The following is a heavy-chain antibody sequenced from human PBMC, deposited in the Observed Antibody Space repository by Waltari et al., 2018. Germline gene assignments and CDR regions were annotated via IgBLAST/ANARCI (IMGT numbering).Heavy chain of an antibody. D-gene: IGHD3-3*01. V-gene: IGHV1-46*04. CDR2: FNPDGDTT. CDR1: GSSFAGYY. Sequence: QVQLVQSGAEVMKPGASVKVSCKASGSSFAGYYMHWVRQAPGQGLEWMAMFNPDGDTTSYAQRLKGRITMTRDTSTSTVYMELRSLRSEDTAVYYCARGHIGRRHDSFNMWGQGTMVTVSS. CDR3: ARGHIGRRHDSFNM. J-gene: IGHJ3*02.